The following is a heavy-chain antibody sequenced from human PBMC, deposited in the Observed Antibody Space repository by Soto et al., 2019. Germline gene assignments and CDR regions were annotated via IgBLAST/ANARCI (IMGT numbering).Heavy chain of an antibody. Sequence: PSETLSLTCTVSGGSISSGGYYWSWIRQRPGKGLEWIGYIYYSGSTYYNPSLKSRVTISVDTSKNQFSLKLSSVTAADTAVYYCARVSYDSSGSPEVWFDPWGQGTLVTVSS. V-gene: IGHV4-31*03. CDR1: GGSISSGGYY. J-gene: IGHJ5*02. CDR3: ARVSYDSSGSPEVWFDP. D-gene: IGHD3-22*01. CDR2: IYYSGST.